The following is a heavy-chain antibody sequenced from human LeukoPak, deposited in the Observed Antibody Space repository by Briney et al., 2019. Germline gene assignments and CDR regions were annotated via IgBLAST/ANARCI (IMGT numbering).Heavy chain of an antibody. CDR2: ISSSSSTI. V-gene: IGHV3-48*02. CDR3: ARANGMDV. J-gene: IGHJ6*02. CDR1: GFTFSSYS. Sequence: GGSLRLSCTASGFTFSSYSMNWVRQAPEKGLEWVSYISSSSSTIYYADSVKGRLTISRDNAKNSLYLQMSSLRDEDTAVYYCARANGMDVWGQGTTVTVSS.